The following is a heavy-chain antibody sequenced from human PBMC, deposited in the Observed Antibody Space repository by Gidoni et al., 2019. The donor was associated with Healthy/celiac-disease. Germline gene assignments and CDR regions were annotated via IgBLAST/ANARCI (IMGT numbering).Heavy chain of an antibody. CDR1: GCTFSSYS. V-gene: IGHV3-21*01. Sequence: EVQLVESGGGLVKPGGSLRLSCAASGCTFSSYSMNWVRQAPGKGLEWVSSISSSSSYIYYADSVKGRFTISRDNAKNSLYLQMNSLRAEDTAVYYCAREPYYYDSSGPDYWGQGTLVTVSS. D-gene: IGHD3-22*01. CDR2: ISSSSSYI. CDR3: AREPYYYDSSGPDY. J-gene: IGHJ4*02.